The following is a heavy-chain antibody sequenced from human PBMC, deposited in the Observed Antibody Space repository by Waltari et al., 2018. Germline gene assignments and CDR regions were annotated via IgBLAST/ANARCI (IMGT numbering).Heavy chain of an antibody. V-gene: IGHV4-39*01. CDR1: GGSISSRSYY. J-gene: IGHJ3*02. CDR2: IYYGGST. CDR3: ASADAFDI. Sequence: QLQLQESGPGLVKPSETLSLTCTVSGGSISSRSYYWGWIRQPPGKGLEWIGSIYYGGSTYYNPSLKIRVTISVDTSKNQFSLKLSSVTAADTAVYYCASADAFDIWGQGTMVTVSS.